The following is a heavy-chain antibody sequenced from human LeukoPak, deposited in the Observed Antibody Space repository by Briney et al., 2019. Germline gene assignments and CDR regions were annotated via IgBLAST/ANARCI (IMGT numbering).Heavy chain of an antibody. J-gene: IGHJ4*02. CDR2: IRYDGSNK. Sequence: GGPLRLSCAASGFTFSSYGMHWVRQAPGRGLEWVAFIRYDGSNKYYADSVKGRFTISRDNSKNTLYLQMNSLRAEDTAVYYCAKDPVDYGDQYFDYWGQGTLVTVSS. D-gene: IGHD4-17*01. CDR3: AKDPVDYGDQYFDY. V-gene: IGHV3-30*02. CDR1: GFTFSSYG.